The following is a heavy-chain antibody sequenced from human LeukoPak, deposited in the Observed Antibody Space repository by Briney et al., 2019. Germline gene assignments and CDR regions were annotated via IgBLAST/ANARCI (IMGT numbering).Heavy chain of an antibody. CDR3: ARDTTPQFSHLTAMVLAPYYFDY. V-gene: IGHV1-2*02. CDR2: INPNSGGT. J-gene: IGHJ4*02. Sequence: ASVKVSCKASGYTFTGYYMHWVRQAPGQGLEWMGWINPNSGGTNYAQKFQGRVTMTRDTSISTAYMELSRLRSDDTAVYYCARDTTPQFSHLTAMVLAPYYFDYWGQGTLVTVSS. CDR1: GYTFTGYY. D-gene: IGHD5-18*01.